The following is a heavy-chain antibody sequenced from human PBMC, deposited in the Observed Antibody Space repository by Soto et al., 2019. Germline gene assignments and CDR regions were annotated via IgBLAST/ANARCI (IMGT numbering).Heavy chain of an antibody. J-gene: IGHJ4*02. CDR2: IGTAGDT. CDR1: GFTFSRYD. Sequence: EVQLVESGGGLVQPGGSLRLSCAASGFTFSRYDMHWVRQATGKSLEWVSAIGTAGDTYYPGSVKGRFTISRENAKHSLYLQMNSLRAGDTAVYYCTRSPVLVRGVRAFDYWGQGTLVTVSS. V-gene: IGHV3-13*01. D-gene: IGHD3-10*01. CDR3: TRSPVLVRGVRAFDY.